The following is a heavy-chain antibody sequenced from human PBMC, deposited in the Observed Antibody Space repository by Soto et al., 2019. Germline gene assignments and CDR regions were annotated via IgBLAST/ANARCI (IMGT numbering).Heavy chain of an antibody. V-gene: IGHV4-59*01. Sequence: QVQLQESGPGLVKPSETLSPMCTVSGGSIGSYYWSWIRQPPGKGLEWIGYIYYSVSTNYNPSLKSRVTIAVDTSKHQFSLKLSSVTAADPAVYYCARDQVLYDAFDIWGQGTMVTVSS. CDR1: GGSIGSYY. D-gene: IGHD6-13*01. CDR3: ARDQVLYDAFDI. CDR2: IYYSVST. J-gene: IGHJ3*02.